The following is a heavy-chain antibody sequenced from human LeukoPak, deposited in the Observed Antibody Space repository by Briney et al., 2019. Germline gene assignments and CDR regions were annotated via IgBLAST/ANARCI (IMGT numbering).Heavy chain of an antibody. CDR3: GSSTMVRGVIDY. CDR1: GFTFSSYA. V-gene: IGHV3-64D*09. J-gene: IGHJ4*02. D-gene: IGHD3-10*01. Sequence: GGSLRLSCSASGFTFSSYAMHWVRQAPGKGLEYVSTISSNGGSTYYADSVKGRFTISRDNSKNTLCLQMSSLRAEDTAVYYCGSSTMVRGVIDYWGQGTLVTVSS. CDR2: ISSNGGST.